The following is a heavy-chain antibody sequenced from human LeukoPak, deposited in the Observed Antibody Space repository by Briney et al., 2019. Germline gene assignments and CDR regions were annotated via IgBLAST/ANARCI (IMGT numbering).Heavy chain of an antibody. D-gene: IGHD1-26*01. CDR2: ISTNSDIR. Sequence: ASVKVSCKASGYTFTNYGISWVRQAPGQGLEWMGWISTNSDIRTYAQTLQGRFTMTTDTATTTAYMELNNLTFDDTAVHYCARDWDAMNTCFDPWGQGTRVTVPS. CDR1: GYTFTNYG. J-gene: IGHJ5*02. V-gene: IGHV1-18*01. CDR3: ARDWDAMNTCFDP.